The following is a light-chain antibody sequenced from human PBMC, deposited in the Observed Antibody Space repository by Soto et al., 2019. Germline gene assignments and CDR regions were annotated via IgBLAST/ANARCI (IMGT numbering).Light chain of an antibody. Sequence: EIVLTQSPATLSLSPGERATLSCRASQSVTSSCLAWYQQKPGQAPRLLIHGASSRATGIPDRFSGSGSGTDFTLTIDRLEPEDFAVYYCQQYGTSPSSFGPGTKVDIK. J-gene: IGKJ3*01. CDR3: QQYGTSPSS. V-gene: IGKV3-20*01. CDR2: GAS. CDR1: QSVTSSC.